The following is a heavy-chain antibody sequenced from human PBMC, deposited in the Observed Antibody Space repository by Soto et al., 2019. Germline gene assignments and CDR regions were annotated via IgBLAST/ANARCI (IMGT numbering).Heavy chain of an antibody. Sequence: SETLSLTCTVSGGSISSGGTFWSWIRQHPGKGLEWIGYIYHSGTTYHNPSLKIRVICSVDASKNQFSLRLSSVTAADTALYYCASVFAAEAFGMCGQGPMVPV. CDR3: ASVFAAEAFGM. J-gene: IGHJ3*02. CDR2: IYHSGTT. V-gene: IGHV4-31*03. CDR1: GGSISSGGTF.